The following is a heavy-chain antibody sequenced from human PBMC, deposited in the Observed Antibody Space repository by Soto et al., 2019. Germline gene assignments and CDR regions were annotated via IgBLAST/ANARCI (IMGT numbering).Heavy chain of an antibody. J-gene: IGHJ3*01. CDR3: AKVRLTDYLRYAPHL. CDR2: ISPNGDST. V-gene: IGHV3-23*01. D-gene: IGHD2-8*01. CDR1: GFTFNTYA. Sequence: EVQLLESGGGLVQPGGSLRLACAASGFTFNTYAMNWVRQAPGRGLEWVSIISPNGDSTYYADSVKGRFTISRDNSQNTVFLQMNSLRAEDTAIYFCAKVRLTDYLRYAPHLWGQGTLVTVSS.